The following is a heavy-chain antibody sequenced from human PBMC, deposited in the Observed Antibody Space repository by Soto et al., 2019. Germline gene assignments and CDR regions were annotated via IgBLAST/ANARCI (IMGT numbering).Heavy chain of an antibody. CDR2: IYNTGRT. J-gene: IGHJ4*02. V-gene: IGHV4-39*01. Sequence: QLQLQESGPGLVKPSETLSLTCTVSRGSISSTSDYWGWIRQAPGKGLEWIGTIYNTGRTFYTPSFKSRVTMSVDTSKNQFSLRLSSVTAADTAIYYWVGPRGYYYFDYWGQGALVTVSS. CDR1: RGSISSTSDY. D-gene: IGHD3-22*01. CDR3: VGPRGYYYFDY.